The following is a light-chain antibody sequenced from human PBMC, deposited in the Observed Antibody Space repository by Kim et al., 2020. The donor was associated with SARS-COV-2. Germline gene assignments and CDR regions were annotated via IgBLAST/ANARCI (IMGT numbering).Light chain of an antibody. Sequence: SSELTQDPAVSVALGQTVRITCQGDSLRSYYATCYQQKPGQAPKVVIYGKDNRPSGVPDRFSGSSSGNTAYLTITGTQASDEADYYCNSRVSNDYMVFGG. J-gene: IGLJ2*01. CDR1: SLRSYY. V-gene: IGLV3-19*01. CDR2: GKD. CDR3: NSRVSNDYMV.